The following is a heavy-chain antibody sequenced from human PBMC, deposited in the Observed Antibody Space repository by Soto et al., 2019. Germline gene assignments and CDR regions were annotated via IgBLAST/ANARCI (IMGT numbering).Heavy chain of an antibody. D-gene: IGHD4-17*01. J-gene: IGHJ6*02. CDR3: ARDRDDYGDYYYYGMDV. Sequence: EVQLVESGGGLVQPGGSLRVSCAASGFTFSDYCMHWVRQAPGKGLVWVARINTDVRSTDYADSVKGRFTISRDNAKSTLHLQMNSLRAEDTAVYYCARDRDDYGDYYYYGMDVWGQGTTVTVSS. CDR2: INTDVRST. CDR1: GFTFSDYC. V-gene: IGHV3-74*01.